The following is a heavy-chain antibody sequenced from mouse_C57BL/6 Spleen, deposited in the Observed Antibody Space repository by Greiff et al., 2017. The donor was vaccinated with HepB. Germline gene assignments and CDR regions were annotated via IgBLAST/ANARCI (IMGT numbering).Heavy chain of an antibody. J-gene: IGHJ2*01. D-gene: IGHD2-3*01. V-gene: IGHV1-69*01. CDR2: IDPSDSYT. CDR3: ARQGYDGYYVDY. Sequence: QFQLQQPGAELVMPGASVKLSCKASGYTFTSYWMHWVKQRPGQGLEWIGEIDPSDSYTNYNQKFKGKSTLTVDKSSSTAYMQLSSLTSEDSAVYYCARQGYDGYYVDYWGQGTTLTVSS. CDR1: GYTFTSYW.